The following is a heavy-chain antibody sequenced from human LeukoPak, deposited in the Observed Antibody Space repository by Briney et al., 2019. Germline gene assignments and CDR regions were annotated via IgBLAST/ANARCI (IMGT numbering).Heavy chain of an antibody. CDR3: AKGRSSTSSYDY. Sequence: GGSLRLSCAASGITFSDHAMSWVRRAPGKGLEWVSFSGSGGSAYYPDSVKGRFTISRDKSKDTVFLQMNSLRAEDTAVYFCAKGRSSTSSYDYWGQGTLVTASS. CDR2: SGSGGSA. D-gene: IGHD2-2*01. CDR1: GITFSDHA. V-gene: IGHV3-23*01. J-gene: IGHJ4*02.